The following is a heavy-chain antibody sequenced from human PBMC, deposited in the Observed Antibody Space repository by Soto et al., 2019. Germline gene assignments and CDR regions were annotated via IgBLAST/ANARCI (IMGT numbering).Heavy chain of an antibody. CDR3: AIYCGSPSCLISLSDD. D-gene: IGHD2-2*01. J-gene: IGHJ4*02. CDR2: IKQEGSEK. Sequence: GGSLRLSFAASGFTFSGYWMNWVRQAPGKGLEWVANIKQEGSEKYYVDSVKGRFTISRDNGKSSLYLQMNRLTAEDTAMYYCAIYCGSPSCLISLSDDWGTVTLVTVAS. V-gene: IGHV3-7*01. CDR1: GFTFSGYW.